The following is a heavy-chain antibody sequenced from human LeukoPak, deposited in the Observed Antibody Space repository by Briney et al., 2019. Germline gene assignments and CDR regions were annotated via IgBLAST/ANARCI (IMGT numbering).Heavy chain of an antibody. CDR3: ARAPGYDYGYDY. Sequence: GGSLRLSCAASGFTVSDNYMSWVRQAPGKGLEWVSVIYSGGSTYYADSVKGRFTISRDNSKNTLYLQMNSLRAEDTAVYYCARAPGYDYGYDYWGQGTLVTVSS. D-gene: IGHD5-18*01. V-gene: IGHV3-53*01. CDR1: GFTVSDNY. CDR2: IYSGGST. J-gene: IGHJ4*02.